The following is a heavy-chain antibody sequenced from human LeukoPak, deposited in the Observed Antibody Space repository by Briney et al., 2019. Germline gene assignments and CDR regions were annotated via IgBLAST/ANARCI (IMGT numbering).Heavy chain of an antibody. Sequence: SVKVSCKASGYTFTSYGISWVRQAPGQGLEWMGGIIPIFGTANYAQKFQGRVTITTDESTSTAYMELSSLRSEDTAVYYCARDGAGPISGWFDPWGQGTLVTVSS. CDR1: GYTFTSYG. V-gene: IGHV1-69*05. J-gene: IGHJ5*02. CDR3: ARDGAGPISGWFDP. D-gene: IGHD2-21*01. CDR2: IIPIFGTA.